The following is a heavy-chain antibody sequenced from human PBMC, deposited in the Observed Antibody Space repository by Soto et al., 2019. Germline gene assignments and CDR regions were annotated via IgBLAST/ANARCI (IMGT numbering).Heavy chain of an antibody. D-gene: IGHD3-22*01. CDR2: ISYTGSTI. V-gene: IGHV3-48*03. J-gene: IGHJ1*01. CDR1: GFTFSNYE. CDR3: ARGLRIYYDRSGLHH. Sequence: GGSLRLSCAASGFTFSNYEMNWVRQTPGKGLEWVSYISYTGSTIYYADSVRGRFTISRDNSKNSLYLQMNSLRAEDTAVYYCARGLRIYYDRSGLHHWGQGTLVTVSS.